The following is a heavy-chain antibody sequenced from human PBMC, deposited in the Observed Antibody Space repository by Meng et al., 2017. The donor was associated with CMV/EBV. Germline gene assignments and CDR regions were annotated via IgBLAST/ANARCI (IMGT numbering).Heavy chain of an antibody. CDR3: ARDRVGSGSYYWYYYYYYGMDV. CDR1: GFTFSSYG. V-gene: IGHV3-30*02. D-gene: IGHD3-10*01. CDR2: LRYDGSNK. J-gene: IGHJ6*02. Sequence: GESLKISCAASGFTFSSYGMHWVRQAPGKGLEWVAFLRYDGSNKYYADSVKGRFTISRDNAKNSLYLQMNSLRAEDTAVYYCARDRVGSGSYYWYYYYYYGMDVWGQGTTVTVSS.